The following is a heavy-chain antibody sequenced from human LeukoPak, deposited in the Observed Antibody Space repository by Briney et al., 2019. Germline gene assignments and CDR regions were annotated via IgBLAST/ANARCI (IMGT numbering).Heavy chain of an antibody. V-gene: IGHV3-23*01. CDR2: ISSGAAST. J-gene: IGHJ4*02. Sequence: TGGYLRLSCAASGFTFNSIAMSWVRQAPGQGLEWVSAISSGAASTYYADSVQGRFTISRDNSKNTLYLQMNSLRAEDTAIYYCAKGGVSRPLDYWGQGTLVTVSS. CDR1: GFTFNSIA. D-gene: IGHD3-10*01. CDR3: AKGGVSRPLDY.